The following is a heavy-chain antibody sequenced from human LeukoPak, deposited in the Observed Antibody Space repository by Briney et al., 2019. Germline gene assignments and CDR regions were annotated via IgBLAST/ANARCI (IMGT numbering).Heavy chain of an antibody. Sequence: PGGSVTLSCAVSGFTFNLYCMIWPRRSPGRGLEWVANINQDGSEKYYVDPVKGRFTISRDNAKNSLYLQMNSLRAEDTAVYYCARMGSSSSSYWGQGTLVTVSS. CDR1: GFTFNLYC. V-gene: IGHV3-7*01. CDR2: INQDGSEK. J-gene: IGHJ4*02. D-gene: IGHD6-6*01. CDR3: ARMGSSSSSY.